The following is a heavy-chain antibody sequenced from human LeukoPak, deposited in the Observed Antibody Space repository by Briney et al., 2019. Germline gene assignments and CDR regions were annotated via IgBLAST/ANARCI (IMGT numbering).Heavy chain of an antibody. J-gene: IGHJ4*02. CDR1: GGSISSGGYY. Sequence: SQTLSLTCTVSGGSISSGGYYWSWTRQHPGKGLEWIGYIYYSGSTYYNPSLKSRVTISVDTSKNQFSLKLSSVTAADTAVYYCARVEYYGSGSLDYWGQGTLVTVSS. CDR3: ARVEYYGSGSLDY. D-gene: IGHD3-10*01. V-gene: IGHV4-31*03. CDR2: IYYSGST.